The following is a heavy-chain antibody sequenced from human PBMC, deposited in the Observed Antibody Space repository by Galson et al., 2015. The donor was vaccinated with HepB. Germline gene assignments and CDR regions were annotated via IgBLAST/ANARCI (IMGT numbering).Heavy chain of an antibody. V-gene: IGHV4-59*01. J-gene: IGHJ3*02. D-gene: IGHD3-22*01. CDR3: ARHYDSSGFVDAFDI. CDR2: IYYSGST. Sequence: TLSLTCTVFGGSISSYYWSWIRQPPGKGLEWTGYIYYSGSTNYNPSLKSRVTISVDTSKNQFSLKLSSVTAADTAVYYCARHYDSSGFVDAFDIWGQGTMVTVSS. CDR1: GGSISSYY.